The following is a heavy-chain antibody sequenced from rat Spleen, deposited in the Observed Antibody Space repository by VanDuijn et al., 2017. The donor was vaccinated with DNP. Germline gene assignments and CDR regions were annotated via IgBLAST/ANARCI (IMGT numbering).Heavy chain of an antibody. CDR3: ATQFGVRGAFDY. V-gene: IGHV5-20*01. CDR2: ISYDGGST. D-gene: IGHD4-3*01. J-gene: IGHJ2*01. CDR1: GFTFSDYY. Sequence: EVQLVETGGGLVQPGRSLKLSCAASGFTFSDYYMAWVRQAPTKGLEWVAYISYDGGSTYYRDSVKGRFTISRDNAKSTLYLQMDSLRSEDTATYYGATQFGVRGAFDYWGQGVMVTVSS.